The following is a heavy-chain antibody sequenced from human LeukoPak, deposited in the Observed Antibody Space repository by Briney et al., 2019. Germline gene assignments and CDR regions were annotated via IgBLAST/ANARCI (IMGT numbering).Heavy chain of an antibody. Sequence: AATLSLTCTVSGGSISSYYWSWIRQPAGKGLEWIGRIYTSGSTNYNPSLKSRVTMSVDTSKNQFSLKLSSVTAADTAVYYCARTRTMVRGVIPSNWFDPWGQGTLVTVSS. J-gene: IGHJ5*02. CDR1: GGSISSYY. D-gene: IGHD3-10*01. CDR3: ARTRTMVRGVIPSNWFDP. CDR2: IYTSGST. V-gene: IGHV4-4*07.